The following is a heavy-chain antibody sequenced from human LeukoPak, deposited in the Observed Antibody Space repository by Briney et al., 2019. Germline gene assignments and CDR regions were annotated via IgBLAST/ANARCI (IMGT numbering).Heavy chain of an antibody. CDR2: IKEDGTET. V-gene: IGHV3-7*03. D-gene: IGHD4-23*01. CDR3: AKDLLRWSFDY. CDR1: GDSISSSSSY. J-gene: IGHJ4*02. Sequence: ETLSLTCTVSGDSISSSSSYWGWIRQPPGKGLEWVANIKEDGTETQYVGSVKGRFTVSRDNGNNLLYLQMNSLRAEDTAVYYCAKDLLRWSFDYWGQGTLVTVSS.